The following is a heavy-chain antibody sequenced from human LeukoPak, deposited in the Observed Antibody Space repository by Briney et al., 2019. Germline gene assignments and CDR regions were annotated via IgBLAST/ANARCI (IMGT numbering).Heavy chain of an antibody. CDR2: IKKEGSEK. CDR3: ARYCSCGSCTSYYYYGMDV. J-gene: IGHJ6*01. CDR1: AFTFGSFW. D-gene: IGHD2-15*01. Sequence: GASLRLAWAAAAFTFGSFWISSVRQAPGRGLGWVVNIKKEGSEKSYVDSVKGRFTISRDNAKNSLYLQMNSLRAEDTAVYYCARYCSCGSCTSYYYYGMDVWGKEATVTVSP. V-gene: IGHV3-7*03.